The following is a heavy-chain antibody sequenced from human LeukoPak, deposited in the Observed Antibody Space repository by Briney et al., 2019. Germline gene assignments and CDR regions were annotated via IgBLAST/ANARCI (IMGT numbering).Heavy chain of an antibody. CDR2: IYYSGST. CDR1: GGSISSYH. D-gene: IGHD1-26*01. CDR3: ARGHRTSGSYFFDY. J-gene: IGHJ4*02. V-gene: IGHV4-59*01. Sequence: SETLSLTYTVSGGSISSYHWSWIRQPPGKGLEWIGYIYYSGSTNYNPSLKSRVTISVDTSKNQFSLKLSSVTAADTAVYYCARGHRTSGSYFFDYWGQGTLVTDSS.